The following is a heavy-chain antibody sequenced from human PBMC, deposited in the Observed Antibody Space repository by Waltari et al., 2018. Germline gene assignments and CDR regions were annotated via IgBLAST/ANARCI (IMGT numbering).Heavy chain of an antibody. D-gene: IGHD5-12*01. J-gene: IGHJ3*02. Sequence: EVRLVESGGALVQPGRCLRLSCTASGFTFKRYWMTWVCQAPGKGVEWVANIKQDGSEKNYVDSVKGRFIISRDNAANTVSLQMNSLGVEDMGLYHCAKGSGYDDDALDIWGRGTMVTVSS. CDR1: GFTFKRYW. CDR2: IKQDGSEK. CDR3: AKGSGYDDDALDI. V-gene: IGHV3-7*01.